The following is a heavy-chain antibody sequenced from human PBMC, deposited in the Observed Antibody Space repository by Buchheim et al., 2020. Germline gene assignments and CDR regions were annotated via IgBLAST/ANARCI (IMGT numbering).Heavy chain of an antibody. V-gene: IGHV3-30-3*01. D-gene: IGHD3-22*01. CDR3: ARGRTEDYYDSSGYYYPPDY. CDR2: ISYDGSNK. CDR1: GFTFSGYA. Sequence: QVQLVESGGGVVQPGRSLRLSCAASGFTFSGYAMHWVRQAPGKGLEWVAVISYDGSNKYYADSVKGRFTISRDNSKNTLYLQMNSLRAEDTAVYYCARGRTEDYYDSSGYYYPPDYWGQGTL. J-gene: IGHJ4*02.